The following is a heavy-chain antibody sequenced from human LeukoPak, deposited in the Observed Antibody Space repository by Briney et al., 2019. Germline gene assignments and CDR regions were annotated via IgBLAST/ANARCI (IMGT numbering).Heavy chain of an antibody. CDR3: ARGYYDFWSGQYYYYMDV. J-gene: IGHJ6*03. Sequence: SETLSLTCTVSGGSISSYYWSWIRQPPGKGLEWIGYIYYSGSTNYNPSLKSRVTISVDTSKNQFSLKLSSVTAADTAVYYCARGYYDFWSGQYYYYMDVWGKGTTVTVSS. CDR1: GGSISSYY. V-gene: IGHV4-59*01. CDR2: IYYSGST. D-gene: IGHD3-3*01.